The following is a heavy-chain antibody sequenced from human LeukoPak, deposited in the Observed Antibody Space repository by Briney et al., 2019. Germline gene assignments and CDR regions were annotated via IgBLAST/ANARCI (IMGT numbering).Heavy chain of an antibody. D-gene: IGHD4/OR15-4a*01. V-gene: IGHV3-23*01. J-gene: IGHJ5*01. CDR2: ISGDAITT. CDR1: GFSFRTYI. CDR3: AKDASPYSNYAVRWFDS. Sequence: GGSLRLSCTASGFSFRTYIMAWVRQVPGKGLEWMSAISGDAITTYYAVPVKGRFTISRDNFTNTLSLQMDSLRADDSAVYYCAKDASPYSNYAVRWFDSWGQGTLVTVSS.